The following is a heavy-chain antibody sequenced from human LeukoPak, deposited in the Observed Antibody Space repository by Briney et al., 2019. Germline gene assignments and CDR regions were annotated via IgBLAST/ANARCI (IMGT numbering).Heavy chain of an antibody. Sequence: SETLSLTCIVSGGSLSSDTYYWGWIRQPPGKGLEWIGTIHYSGSTYYNPSLKSRVTISVDTSKNQFSLKVSSVTAADTAVYYCARGGYSYSYPGGLDYWGQGTLVTVSS. CDR2: IHYSGST. CDR1: GGSLSSDTYY. CDR3: ARGGYSYSYPGGLDY. V-gene: IGHV4-39*07. D-gene: IGHD5-18*01. J-gene: IGHJ4*02.